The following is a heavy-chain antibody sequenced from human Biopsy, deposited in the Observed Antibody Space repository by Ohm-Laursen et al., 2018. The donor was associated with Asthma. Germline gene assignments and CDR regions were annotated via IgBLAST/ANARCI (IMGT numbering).Heavy chain of an antibody. D-gene: IGHD2-21*01. J-gene: IGHJ4*02. CDR2: IYHRDTT. CDR1: GGSINSGGYS. CDR3: ARGRSGDWLYYFDY. Sequence: TLSLTCAVSGGSINSGGYSWTWIRQPPGKGLEWIGYIYHRDTTYYNPSLKSRVTISLDGSKNQFSLKLSSVTAADTAAYYCARGRSGDWLYYFDYWGQGALVTVSS. V-gene: IGHV4-30-2*01.